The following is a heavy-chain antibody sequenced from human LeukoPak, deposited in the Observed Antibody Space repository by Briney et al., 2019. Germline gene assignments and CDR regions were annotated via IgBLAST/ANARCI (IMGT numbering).Heavy chain of an antibody. CDR2: IKQDGSEK. Sequence: GGSLRLSCATSGFTFSEYWMNWVRQAPGKGLEWVANIKQDGSEKYYVDSVKGRFTISRDNAKKSLYLQMNSLRVEDTAVYYCARVREDDYEGFDYWGQGTLVTVSS. V-gene: IGHV3-7*03. D-gene: IGHD4-17*01. J-gene: IGHJ4*02. CDR1: GFTFSEYW. CDR3: ARVREDDYEGFDY.